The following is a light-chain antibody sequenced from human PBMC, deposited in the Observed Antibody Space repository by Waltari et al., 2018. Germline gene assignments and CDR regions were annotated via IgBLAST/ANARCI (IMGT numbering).Light chain of an antibody. CDR1: QGVSSN. CDR2: GAS. J-gene: IGKJ1*01. V-gene: IGKV3-15*01. CDR3: LQRSLWPWT. Sequence: EIVMTQSPATLSVSPGERATLSCRASQGVSSNLAWYQQKPGQAPRLLIYGASTRATGIPARFSGSGSGTEFTLTISSLQSEDFAVYYCLQRSLWPWTFGQGTKVAVK.